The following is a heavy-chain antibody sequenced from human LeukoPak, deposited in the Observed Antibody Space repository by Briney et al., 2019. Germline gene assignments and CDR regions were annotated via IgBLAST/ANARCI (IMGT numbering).Heavy chain of an antibody. V-gene: IGHV1-2*02. CDR1: GYTFTSYY. D-gene: IGHD6-13*01. Sequence: APVKVSCKASGYTFTSYYMHWVRQAPGQGLEWMGWINPNSGGTNYAQKFQGRVTMTRDTSISTAYMELSRLRSDDTAVYYCAYDPGMADVLDDWGQGTLVTVSS. J-gene: IGHJ4*02. CDR3: AYDPGMADVLDD. CDR2: INPNSGGT.